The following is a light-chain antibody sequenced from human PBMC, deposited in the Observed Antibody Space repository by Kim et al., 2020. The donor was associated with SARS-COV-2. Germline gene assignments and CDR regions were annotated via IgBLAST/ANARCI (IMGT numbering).Light chain of an antibody. CDR3: QQYNNWPPT. Sequence: SPGESATLSCRSSQSVSSNLAWYQQNPGQAPRLLIYGASTRATGIPARFSGSGSGTEFTLTISSLQSEDFAVYYCQQYNNWPPTFGQGTKVDIK. V-gene: IGKV3-15*01. CDR2: GAS. CDR1: QSVSSN. J-gene: IGKJ1*01.